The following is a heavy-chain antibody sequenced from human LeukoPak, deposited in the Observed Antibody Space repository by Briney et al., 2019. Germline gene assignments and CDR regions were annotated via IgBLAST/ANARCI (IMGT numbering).Heavy chain of an antibody. V-gene: IGHV3-74*01. D-gene: IGHD5/OR15-5a*01. CDR3: ARGGSTYFQH. CDR1: GFTFSSYW. CDR2: IHSDGSST. J-gene: IGHJ1*01. Sequence: GGSLRLSCVASGFTFSSYWMHWVRQAPGKGLVWFSRIHSDGSSTNYADSVKGRHTISRDNAKNTLFLQMNSLRAEDTAVYYCARGGSTYFQHWGQGTLVTVSS.